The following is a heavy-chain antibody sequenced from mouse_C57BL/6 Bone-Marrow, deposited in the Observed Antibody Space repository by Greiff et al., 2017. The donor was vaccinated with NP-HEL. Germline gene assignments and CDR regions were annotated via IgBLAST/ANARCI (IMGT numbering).Heavy chain of an antibody. D-gene: IGHD6-1*01. CDR1: GYTFTSYW. CDR3: ARRGPPWFAY. J-gene: IGHJ3*01. V-gene: IGHV1-72*01. Sequence: QVQLKQPGAELVKPGASVKLSCKASGYTFTSYWMHWVKQRPGRGLEWIGRIDPNSGGTKYNEKFKSKATLTVDKPSSTAYMQLSSLTSEDSAVYYCARRGPPWFAYWGQGTLVTVSA. CDR2: IDPNSGGT.